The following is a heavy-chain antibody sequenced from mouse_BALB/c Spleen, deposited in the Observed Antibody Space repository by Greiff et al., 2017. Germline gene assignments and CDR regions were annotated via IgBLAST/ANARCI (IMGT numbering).Heavy chain of an antibody. J-gene: IGHJ1*01. CDR2: IDPANGNT. Sequence: EVKLQESGAELVKPGASVKLSCTASGFNIKDTYMHWVKQRPEQGLEWIGRIDPANGNTKYDPKFQGKATITADTSSNTAYLQLSSLTSEDTAVYYCASRYYGSSYWYFDVWGAGTTVTVSS. D-gene: IGHD1-1*01. CDR3: ASRYYGSSYWYFDV. CDR1: GFNIKDTY. V-gene: IGHV14-3*02.